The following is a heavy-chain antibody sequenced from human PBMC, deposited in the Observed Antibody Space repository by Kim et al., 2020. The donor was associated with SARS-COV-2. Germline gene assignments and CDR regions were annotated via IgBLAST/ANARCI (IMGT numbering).Heavy chain of an antibody. CDR1: GFTFTSYT. D-gene: IGHD2-15*01. CDR3: ARDAVVGDGYNWFDS. Sequence: EGSLRLSCAASGFTFTSYTMNWLRQAPGKGPEWLSLAGGNGGPTYYADSVKGRFTISRDNAKHTLFLQMTSLRPEDTALYYCARDAVVGDGYNWFDSWGPGTLVTVAS. V-gene: IGHV3-23*01. J-gene: IGHJ5*01. CDR2: AGGNGGPT.